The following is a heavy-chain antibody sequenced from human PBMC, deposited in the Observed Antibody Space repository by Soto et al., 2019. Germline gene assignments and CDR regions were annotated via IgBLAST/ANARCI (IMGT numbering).Heavy chain of an antibody. D-gene: IGHD6-6*01. CDR2: IWYDGSNK. V-gene: IGHV3-33*01. Sequence: GGSLRLSCAASGFTFSSYGMHWVRQAPGKGLEWVAVIWYDGSNKYYADSVKGRFTISRDNSKNTLYLQMNSLRAEDTAVYYCARDRPYSSSSNPLRYWGQGTLVTVSS. J-gene: IGHJ4*02. CDR1: GFTFSSYG. CDR3: ARDRPYSSSSNPLRY.